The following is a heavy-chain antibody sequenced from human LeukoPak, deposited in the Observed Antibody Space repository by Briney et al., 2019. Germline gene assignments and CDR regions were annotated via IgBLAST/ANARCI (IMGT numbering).Heavy chain of an antibody. Sequence: SVKVSCKASGGTFSSYAISWVRQAPGQGLEWMGGIIPIFGTANYAQKFQGRVTITADESTSTAYMELSSLRSEDTAVYYCARGVIAAAGPGYYYYMDVWGKGTTVTISS. J-gene: IGHJ6*03. CDR1: GGTFSSYA. CDR2: IIPIFGTA. CDR3: ARGVIAAAGPGYYYYMDV. D-gene: IGHD6-13*01. V-gene: IGHV1-69*13.